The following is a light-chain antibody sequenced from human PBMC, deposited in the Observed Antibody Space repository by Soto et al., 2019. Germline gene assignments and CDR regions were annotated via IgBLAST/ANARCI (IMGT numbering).Light chain of an antibody. CDR1: QGISSY. V-gene: IGKV1-9*01. CDR3: QQLNSYPLT. Sequence: DIQLTQSSSFLSASVGDRVTITCRASQGISSYLAWYQQKPGKAPNLLIYTASTLQGGVPSRFSATGSGTEFTLTIASLQPEDFATYYCQQLNSYPLTFGGGTKVEIK. J-gene: IGKJ4*01. CDR2: TAS.